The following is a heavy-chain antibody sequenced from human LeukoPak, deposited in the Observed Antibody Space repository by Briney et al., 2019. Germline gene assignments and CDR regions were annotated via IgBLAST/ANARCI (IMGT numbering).Heavy chain of an antibody. CDR3: ARELYYYGSGSNEFDY. J-gene: IGHJ4*02. Sequence: ASVKVSCKASGYTFTSYDINWVRQATGQGLEWMGWMNPNSGNTGYAQKFQGRVTMTRNTSICTAYMELSSLRSEDTAVYYCARELYYYGSGSNEFDYWGQGTLVTVSS. D-gene: IGHD3-10*01. V-gene: IGHV1-8*01. CDR1: GYTFTSYD. CDR2: MNPNSGNT.